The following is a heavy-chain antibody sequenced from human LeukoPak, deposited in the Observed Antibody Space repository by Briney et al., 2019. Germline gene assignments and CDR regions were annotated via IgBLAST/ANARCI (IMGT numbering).Heavy chain of an antibody. D-gene: IGHD6-19*01. CDR2: INPNSGGT. Sequence: ASVKVSCKASGYTFTGYYMHWVRQAPGQGLEWMGWINPNSGGTNYAQKFQGRVTMTRDTSISTAYMELSRLRSDDTAVYYCARLTPFVSHSVAVLYFYYFGMDVWGQGTTVTVSS. V-gene: IGHV1-2*02. CDR3: ARLTPFVSHSVAVLYFYYFGMDV. CDR1: GYTFTGYY. J-gene: IGHJ6*02.